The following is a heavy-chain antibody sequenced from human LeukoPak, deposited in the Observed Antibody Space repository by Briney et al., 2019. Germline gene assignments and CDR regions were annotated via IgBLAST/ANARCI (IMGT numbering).Heavy chain of an antibody. CDR1: GYTFTSYG. CDR2: ISAYNGNT. V-gene: IGHV1-18*01. CDR3: ARDRGYYDILTGYYLDY. Sequence: ASVKVSCKASGYTFTSYGISWVRQAPGQGLEWMGWISAYNGNTNYAQKLQGRVTMTTDTSTSTAYMELRGLRSDDTAVYYCARDRGYYDILTGYYLDYWGQGTLVTVSS. D-gene: IGHD3-9*01. J-gene: IGHJ4*02.